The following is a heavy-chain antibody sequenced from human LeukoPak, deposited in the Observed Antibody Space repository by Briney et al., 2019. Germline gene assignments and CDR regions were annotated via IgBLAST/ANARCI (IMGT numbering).Heavy chain of an antibody. D-gene: IGHD4-17*01. J-gene: IGHJ4*02. V-gene: IGHV4-39*07. CDR3: ATTYLDYGDYVIDY. Sequence: SETLSLTCTVSGGSITSSSYSWGWIRQPPGQGLEWIASMSYSGSTYYNPSLKSRVTISVDTSKNQFSLKLSSVTAADTAVYYCATTYLDYGDYVIDYWGQGTLVTVSS. CDR2: MSYSGST. CDR1: GGSITSSSYS.